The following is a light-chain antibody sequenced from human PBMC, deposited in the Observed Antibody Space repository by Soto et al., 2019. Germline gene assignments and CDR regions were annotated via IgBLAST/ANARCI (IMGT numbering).Light chain of an antibody. J-gene: IGKJ1*01. CDR3: QQSFIKPWT. CDR1: QDIIKS. V-gene: IGKV1-39*01. Sequence: DIQMTQSPSSLSASIGDKITITCRATQDIIKSLNWYQQKPGKAPELLINTASSLQSEVPSRFSGSGSGTDFTLTISSLQPEDFATYFCQQSFIKPWTFGQGTKVDI. CDR2: TAS.